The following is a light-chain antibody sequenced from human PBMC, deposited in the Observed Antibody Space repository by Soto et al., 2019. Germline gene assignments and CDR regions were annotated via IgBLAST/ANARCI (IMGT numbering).Light chain of an antibody. CDR1: QSVSSSY. Sequence: EIVLTQSPGTLSLSPGERATLSCRASQSVSSSYLAWYQQKPGQAPRLLIYGASSRATGIPDRFSGSGSGTDFTLTISRLEPDDFAVYYCQQYGSSPPALNFGGGTKVQIK. CDR3: QQYGSSPPALN. J-gene: IGKJ4*01. V-gene: IGKV3-20*01. CDR2: GAS.